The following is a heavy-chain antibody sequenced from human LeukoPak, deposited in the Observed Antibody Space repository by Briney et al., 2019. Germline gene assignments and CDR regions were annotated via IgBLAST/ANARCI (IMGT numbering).Heavy chain of an antibody. CDR2: ISAYNGNI. J-gene: IGHJ4*02. V-gene: IGHV1-18*01. CDR3: ARVGQYCSSASCFDY. Sequence: ASVNVSCTASGYTFTSYGISWVRQAPGQGLEWMGWISAYNGNIDYAQKVQGRVTMTTDTSTSTAYMELRSLRSDDTAVYYCARVGQYCSSASCFDYWGQGTLVTVSS. D-gene: IGHD2-2*01. CDR1: GYTFTSYG.